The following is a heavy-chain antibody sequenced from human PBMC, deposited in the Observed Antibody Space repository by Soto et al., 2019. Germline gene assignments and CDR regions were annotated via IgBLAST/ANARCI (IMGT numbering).Heavy chain of an antibody. D-gene: IGHD6-13*01. CDR1: GFTFSSYT. V-gene: IGHV3-23*01. CDR2: ISATGGST. Sequence: PGGSLRLSCAASGFTFSSYTMSWVRQAPGKGLEWVSGISATGGSTYYADSVKGRFTFSRDNSKNTLYLQMNSLRAEDTAVYYCARVFSSRYYPPHWFDPWGQGTLVTVSS. J-gene: IGHJ5*02. CDR3: ARVFSSRYYPPHWFDP.